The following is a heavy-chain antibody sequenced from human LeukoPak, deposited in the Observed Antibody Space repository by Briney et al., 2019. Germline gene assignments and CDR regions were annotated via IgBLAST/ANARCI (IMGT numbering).Heavy chain of an antibody. D-gene: IGHD3-10*01. Sequence: GASVKVSCKASGGTFSSYAISWVRQASGQGLEWMGGIIPIFGTANYAQKFQGRVTITADESTSTAYMELSSLRSEDTAVYYCAGDQGGSGSQEWFDPWGQGTLVTVSS. CDR2: IIPIFGTA. V-gene: IGHV1-69*13. J-gene: IGHJ5*02. CDR3: AGDQGGSGSQEWFDP. CDR1: GGTFSSYA.